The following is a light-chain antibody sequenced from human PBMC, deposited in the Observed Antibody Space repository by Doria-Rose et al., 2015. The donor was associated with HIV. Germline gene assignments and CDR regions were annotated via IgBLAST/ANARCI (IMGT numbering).Light chain of an antibody. V-gene: IGKV4-1*01. Sequence: DIRLTQSPESLGMSLGERATLNCKSNQSLLYTSKNYLAWYQQKPGQPPKLLIDWASTRQSGVPARFSGSGSGTDYTLTISSLEAEDVAVNYCQQYYDTPSFGPGTTVDIK. CDR3: QQYYDTPS. CDR1: QSLLYTSKNY. J-gene: IGKJ3*01. CDR2: WAS.